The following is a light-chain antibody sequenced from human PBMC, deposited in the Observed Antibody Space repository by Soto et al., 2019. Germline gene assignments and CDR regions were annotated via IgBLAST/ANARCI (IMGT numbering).Light chain of an antibody. Sequence: QSALTQPPSVSAAPGQKVTISCSGRSSNIGNSYVSWYQQLPGTAPKLLIYEDNKRPSGIPDRFSGSKSGTSATLGITGLQTGDEADYYCGTWDSSLSGNVVFGGGTKVTVL. CDR1: SSNIGNSY. V-gene: IGLV1-51*02. CDR3: GTWDSSLSGNVV. J-gene: IGLJ2*01. CDR2: EDN.